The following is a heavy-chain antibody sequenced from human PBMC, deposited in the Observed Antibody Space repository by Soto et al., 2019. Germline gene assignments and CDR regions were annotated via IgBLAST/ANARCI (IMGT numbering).Heavy chain of an antibody. CDR3: ARAISPTVTTKLIDY. D-gene: IGHD4-17*01. J-gene: IGHJ4*02. Sequence: PSETLSLTCSVSGGSISSSSHYWGWIRQPPGKGLEWIGEIYHSGSTNYNPSLKSRVTISVDKSKNQFSLKLSSVTAADTAVYYCARAISPTVTTKLIDYWGQGTLVTVSS. V-gene: IGHV4-39*07. CDR2: IYHSGST. CDR1: GGSISSSSHY.